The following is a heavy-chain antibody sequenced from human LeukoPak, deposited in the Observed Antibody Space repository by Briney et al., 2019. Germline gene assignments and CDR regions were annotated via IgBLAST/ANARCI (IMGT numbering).Heavy chain of an antibody. J-gene: IGHJ4*02. CDR1: GGSFSGYY. Sequence: SETLSLTCAVYGGSFSGYYWNWIRQPPGKGLEWIGEINHSGSTNYNPSLKSRVTISVDTSKNQFSLILSSVTAADKAVYYCARGGVWGSYRSFATYWGQGTLVTVSS. CDR2: INHSGST. V-gene: IGHV4-34*01. CDR3: ARGGVWGSYRSFATY. D-gene: IGHD3-16*02.